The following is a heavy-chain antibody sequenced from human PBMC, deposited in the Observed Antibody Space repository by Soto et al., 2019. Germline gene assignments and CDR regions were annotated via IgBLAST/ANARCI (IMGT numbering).Heavy chain of an antibody. CDR1: GFSFNNYA. D-gene: IGHD2-8*01. Sequence: EVQLLESGGGLVQPGGSLRLSCAASGFSFNNYAMNWVRQAPGQGLEWVSTISDSGSTYYADAVKSRFTISRDNSKNTLYLQMKSLRAEDTSVYFCAKDVGGHYCTPTSCLYFFNSWGRGTMVTVSS. J-gene: IGHJ4*02. V-gene: IGHV3-23*01. CDR3: AKDVGGHYCTPTSCLYFFNS. CDR2: ISDSGST.